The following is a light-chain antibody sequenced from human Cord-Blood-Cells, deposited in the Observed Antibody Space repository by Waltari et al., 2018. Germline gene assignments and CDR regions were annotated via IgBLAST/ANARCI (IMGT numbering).Light chain of an antibody. CDR2: GAS. CDR1: QSVSSN. V-gene: IGKV3-15*01. Sequence: IVMTTSPATLSVSPGERATLSCRASQSVSSNLAGYQQKPGQAPRLLIYGASTRATGIPARFSGSGSGTEFTLTISRLQSEDFAVYYCQQYNNWPYTFGQGTKLEIK. J-gene: IGKJ2*01. CDR3: QQYNNWPYT.